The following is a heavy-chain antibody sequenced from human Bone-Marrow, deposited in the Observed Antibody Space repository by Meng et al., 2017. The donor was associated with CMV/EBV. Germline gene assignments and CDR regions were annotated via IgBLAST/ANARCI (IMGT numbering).Heavy chain of an antibody. CDR1: GGTFSSYA. D-gene: IGHD2-2*01. V-gene: IGHV1-69*05. Sequence: SVKVSCKASGGTFSSYAISWVRQAPGQGLEWMGGIIPIFGTANYAQKFQGRVTITTDESTSTAYMELSSLRSEDTAVYYCARALCKQHPAGVGFYYYYYGMDFWGQGTKVTV. CDR2: IIPIFGTA. CDR3: ARALCKQHPAGVGFYYYYYGMDF. J-gene: IGHJ6*02.